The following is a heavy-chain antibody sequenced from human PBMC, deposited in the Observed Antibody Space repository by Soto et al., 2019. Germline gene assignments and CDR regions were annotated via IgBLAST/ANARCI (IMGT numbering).Heavy chain of an antibody. CDR1: GFSLSNSGVG. V-gene: IGHV2-5*02. Sequence: QITLKESGPTLVKPTQTLTLTCTFSGFSLSNSGVGLTWIRQPPGKALEWLALIYWDDEKRYSPSLKTRLTITKDTSKNQVVLTMTNMDPVDTATYYCAHYDYGGLVYWGQGALVTVSS. D-gene: IGHD4-17*01. CDR2: IYWDDEK. J-gene: IGHJ4*02. CDR3: AHYDYGGLVY.